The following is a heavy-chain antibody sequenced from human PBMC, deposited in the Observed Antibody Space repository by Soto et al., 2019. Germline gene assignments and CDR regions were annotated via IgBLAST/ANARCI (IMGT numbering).Heavy chain of an antibody. J-gene: IGHJ4*02. CDR1: GFTFSNAW. CDR2: IKSKTDGGTT. V-gene: IGHV3-15*01. Sequence: GSVRLSCAASGFTFSNAWMSWVRQAPGKGLEWVGRIKSKTDGGTTDYAAPVKGRFTISRDDSKNTLYLQMNSLKTEDTAVYYCTTDHSSSWSFDYWGQGTLVTVSS. D-gene: IGHD6-13*01. CDR3: TTDHSSSWSFDY.